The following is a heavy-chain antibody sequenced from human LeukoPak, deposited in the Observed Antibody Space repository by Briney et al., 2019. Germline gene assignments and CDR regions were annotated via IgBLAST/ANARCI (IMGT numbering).Heavy chain of an antibody. D-gene: IGHD1-26*01. J-gene: IGHJ4*02. V-gene: IGHV3-48*01. Sequence: GGSLRLSCAASGFTFSIYNMNWVRQAPGKGLEWVSYITGSSTTIYYADSVKGRFTISRDNAKNPLYLQMNSLRAEDTAVYYCARGPEGSGSLDYWGQGTLVTVSS. CDR3: ARGPEGSGSLDY. CDR2: ITGSSTTI. CDR1: GFTFSIYN.